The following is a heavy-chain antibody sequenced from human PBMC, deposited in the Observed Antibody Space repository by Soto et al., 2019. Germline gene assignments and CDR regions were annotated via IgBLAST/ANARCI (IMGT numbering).Heavy chain of an antibody. CDR3: ARDDHIVVVPTSLGAMDV. CDR2: IYHSGST. V-gene: IGHV4-4*02. Sequence: TSETLSLTCAVYGGSISSNKWWGWVRQPPGKGLEWIGEIYHSGSTNYNPSLKSRVTISLDKSKNQFSLELTSVTAADSAVYYCARDDHIVVVPTSLGAMDVWGQGTTVTVSS. J-gene: IGHJ6*02. CDR1: GGSISSNKW. D-gene: IGHD2-2*01.